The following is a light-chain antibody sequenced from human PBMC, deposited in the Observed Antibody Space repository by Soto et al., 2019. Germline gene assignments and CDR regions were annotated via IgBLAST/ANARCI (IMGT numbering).Light chain of an antibody. V-gene: IGKV1-17*01. CDR3: LQHNSYPAIT. CDR2: AAS. CDR1: QGISTY. Sequence: DIQMTQSPSSLSASVGDRVTITCRASQGISTYLNWYQQKPGKAPKRLIYAASSLQSGVPSRFSGSGSGTEFTLTISSLQPEDFATYYCLQHNSYPAITFGQGTRLEN. J-gene: IGKJ5*01.